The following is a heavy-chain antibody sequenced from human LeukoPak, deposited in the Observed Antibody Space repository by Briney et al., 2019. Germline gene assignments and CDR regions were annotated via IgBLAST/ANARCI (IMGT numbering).Heavy chain of an antibody. CDR1: GFTFSSYS. J-gene: IGHJ6*04. CDR3: AGEDIVVVPAAKGGYYGMDV. D-gene: IGHD2-2*01. V-gene: IGHV3-21*01. Sequence: GGSLRLSCAASGFTFSSYSMNWVRHAPGKGLEWVSSISSSSSYIYYADSAKGRFTISRDNAKNSLYLQMNSLRAEDSAVYYCAGEDIVVVPAAKGGYYGMDVWGKGTTVTVSS. CDR2: ISSSSSYI.